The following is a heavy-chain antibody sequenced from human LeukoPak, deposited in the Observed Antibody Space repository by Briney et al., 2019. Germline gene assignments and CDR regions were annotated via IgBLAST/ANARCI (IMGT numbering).Heavy chain of an antibody. CDR2: VFNSGSA. Sequence: SETLSLTCSVSGVSINNYYWGWIRQPPGKGLEWIGDVFNSGSANYNPSLKSRVSISVDTSKSRFSLKLNSVTAADTAIYYCARQYYHRSGIFYVGAYDLWGQGTLVTVSS. D-gene: IGHD3-10*01. J-gene: IGHJ4*02. V-gene: IGHV4-59*01. CDR3: ARQYYHRSGIFYVGAYDL. CDR1: GVSINNYY.